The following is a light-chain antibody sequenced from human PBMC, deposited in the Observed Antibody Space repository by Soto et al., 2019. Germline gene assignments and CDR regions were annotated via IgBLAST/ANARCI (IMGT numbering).Light chain of an antibody. Sequence: DLLLTHSPDSLSVSLGERATINCKSSQSVLHSSSNRNYLAWYQQKPGQPPKLLIYWASTRESGVPDRFSGSGSGTDFTLTINALQAEDVAVYYCQQYHTTPLSFGGGTKVDI. CDR1: QSVLHSSSNRNY. CDR2: WAS. CDR3: QQYHTTPLS. J-gene: IGKJ4*01. V-gene: IGKV4-1*01.